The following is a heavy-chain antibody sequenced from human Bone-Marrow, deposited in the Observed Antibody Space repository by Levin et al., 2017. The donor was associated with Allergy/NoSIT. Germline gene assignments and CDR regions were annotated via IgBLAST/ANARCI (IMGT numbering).Heavy chain of an antibody. CDR2: IYASGST. CDR3: ERGAIVIIPASNAFDL. Sequence: GGSLRLSCAASGFTVSSNYMTWVRQAPGKGLQWVSVIYASGSTYNADSVKGRFTISRDNSKNTLYLQMNGLSAEDTAIYYCERGAIVIIPASNAFDLWGQGTMVTVSS. V-gene: IGHV3-53*01. D-gene: IGHD2-2*01. CDR1: GFTVSSNY. J-gene: IGHJ3*01.